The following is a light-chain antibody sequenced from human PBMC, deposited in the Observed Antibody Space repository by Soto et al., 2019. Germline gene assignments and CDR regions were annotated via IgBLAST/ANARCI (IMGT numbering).Light chain of an antibody. J-gene: IGLJ2*01. Sequence: QSALTQPASVSGSPGQSITISCTGTSSDIGSYNLVSWYQQRPGKAPKLMIYEVNKRPSGVSIRFSGSRSGNTASLTISGLQAEDEADYYCCSYAGGSNVVFGGGTKLTVL. V-gene: IGLV2-23*02. CDR3: CSYAGGSNVV. CDR1: SSDIGSYNL. CDR2: EVN.